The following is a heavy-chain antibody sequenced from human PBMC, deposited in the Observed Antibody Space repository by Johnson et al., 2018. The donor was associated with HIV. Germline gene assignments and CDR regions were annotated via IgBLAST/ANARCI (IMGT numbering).Heavy chain of an antibody. J-gene: IGHJ3*02. V-gene: IGHV3-66*01. CDR1: GFTVSSNY. D-gene: IGHD3-22*01. CDR3: ARTPSTYSYESRGYVDAFDM. Sequence: VQLVESGGGLVQPGGSLRLSCAASGFTVSSNYMSWVRQAPGKGLEWVSVIYSGGSTYYADSVKGRFTISRDNSKNTLYLQMNSLRAGDTAVYYCARTPSTYSYESRGYVDAFDMWGQGTMVTVSS. CDR2: IYSGGST.